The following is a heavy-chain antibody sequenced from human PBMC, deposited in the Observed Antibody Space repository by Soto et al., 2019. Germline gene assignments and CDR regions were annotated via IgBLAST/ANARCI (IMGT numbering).Heavy chain of an antibody. V-gene: IGHV3-23*01. CDR3: AKDASRTGGWYYFDY. D-gene: IGHD6-19*01. CDR1: GFTFSILA. J-gene: IGHJ4*02. CDR2: IDYTGGTT. Sequence: LRLSCAASGFTFSILAMGWVRQAPGKGLEWVSVIDYTGGTTYYTDSVKGRFIISRDNSKKMLYLQMNSLRAEDTAVYYCAKDASRTGGWYYFDYWGQGALVTVSS.